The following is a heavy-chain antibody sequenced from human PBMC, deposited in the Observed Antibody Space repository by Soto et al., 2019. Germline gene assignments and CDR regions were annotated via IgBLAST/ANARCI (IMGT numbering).Heavy chain of an antibody. CDR2: ISGSGGTT. V-gene: IGHV3-23*01. CDR3: AKGATGTWLDYYFDY. D-gene: IGHD1-1*01. J-gene: IGHJ4*02. Sequence: EVQVLESGGGLVQPGGSLRLSCEVSGLTIAPYAMSWVRQAPGKGLEWVSAISGSGGTTYYADSVKGRFTISRDSSKNSLLLQMSRLRVEDTAVYYCAKGATGTWLDYYFDYWGQGTLVTVSS. CDR1: GLTIAPYA.